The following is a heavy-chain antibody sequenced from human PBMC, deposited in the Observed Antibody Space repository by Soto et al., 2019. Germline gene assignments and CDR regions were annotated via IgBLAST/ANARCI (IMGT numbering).Heavy chain of an antibody. J-gene: IGHJ4*02. V-gene: IGHV1-18*01. D-gene: IGHD2-15*01. CDR2: ISAYSGNT. CDR1: GYTFTSYG. Sequence: QVQLVQSGAEVKKPGASVKVSCKASGYTFTSYGISWVRQAPGQGLEWMGWISAYSGNTNYAQKPQGRXTXTXXPSTRTAYMELRSLRSDDTAVYYCVVAAQHYNFDSWGQGTLVTVSS. CDR3: VVAAQHYNFDS.